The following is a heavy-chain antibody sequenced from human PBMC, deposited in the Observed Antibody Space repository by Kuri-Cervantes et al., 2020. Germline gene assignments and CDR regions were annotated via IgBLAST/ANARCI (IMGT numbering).Heavy chain of an antibody. CDR1: AYTFTSYD. CDR2: MNPNSGNT. CDR3: ARGTYPRRVVPAARYYYGMDV. D-gene: IGHD2-2*01. V-gene: IGHV1-8*01. J-gene: IGHJ6*02. Sequence: ASVKVSCKASAYTFTSYDINWVRQATGQGPEWMGWMNPNSGNTGYAQKFQGRVSMTRNTSISTAYMELSSLRSEDTAVYYCARGTYPRRVVPAARYYYGMDVWGQGTTVTVSS.